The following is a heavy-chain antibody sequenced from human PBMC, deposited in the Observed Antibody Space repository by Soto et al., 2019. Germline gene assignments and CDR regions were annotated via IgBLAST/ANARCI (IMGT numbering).Heavy chain of an antibody. CDR1: GLTVSSNY. CDR2: IYSGGST. J-gene: IGHJ6*02. Sequence: GGSLRLSCAASGLTVSSNYMSWVRQAPGKGLEWVSVIYSGGSTYYADSVKGRFTISRDSSKNTLYLQMNSLRAEDTAVYYCARDPIATRRNYGMDVWGQGTTVTVSS. V-gene: IGHV3-53*01. D-gene: IGHD6-6*01. CDR3: ARDPIATRRNYGMDV.